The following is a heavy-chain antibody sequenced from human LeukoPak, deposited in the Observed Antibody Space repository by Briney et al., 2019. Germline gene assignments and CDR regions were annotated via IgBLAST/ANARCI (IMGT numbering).Heavy chain of an antibody. CDR1: GYTFTSYY. D-gene: IGHD1-1*01. Sequence: ASVKVSCKASGYTFTSYYMHWVRQAPGQGLEWMGIINPSGGSTSYAQKFQGRVTMTRDTSTSTVYMELSSLRSEDTAVYYCARRVLTGGSYNWFDPWGQGTLVTVSS. CDR2: INPSGGST. J-gene: IGHJ5*02. CDR3: ARRVLTGGSYNWFDP. V-gene: IGHV1-46*01.